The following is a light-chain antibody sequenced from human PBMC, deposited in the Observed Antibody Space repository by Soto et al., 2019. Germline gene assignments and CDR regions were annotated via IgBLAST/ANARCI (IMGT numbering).Light chain of an antibody. CDR1: QSVSRN. V-gene: IGKV3D-15*01. CDR3: QQYNNWPFT. J-gene: IGKJ3*01. CDR2: GAS. Sequence: EIVMTQSPATLSVSPGERATLSCRASQSVSRNLAWYQQKPGQVHRLLIYGASTRATGIPARFSGSGSGTEFTLTMSSLQSEDLAVYYCQQYNNWPFTFGPGTKVDIK.